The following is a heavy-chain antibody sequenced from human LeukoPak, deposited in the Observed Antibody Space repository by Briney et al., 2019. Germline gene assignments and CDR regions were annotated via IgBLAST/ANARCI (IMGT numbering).Heavy chain of an antibody. Sequence: SETLSLTCTVSGGSISSSSYYWGWIRQAPGKGLEWIGSIYYSGSTYYNPSLKSRVTISVDTSKNQFSLKLSSVTAADTAVYYCARRILRGGYYMDVWGKGTTVTVSS. CDR3: ARRILRGGYYMDV. CDR2: IYYSGST. CDR1: GGSISSSSYY. J-gene: IGHJ6*03. V-gene: IGHV4-39*01. D-gene: IGHD3-10*01.